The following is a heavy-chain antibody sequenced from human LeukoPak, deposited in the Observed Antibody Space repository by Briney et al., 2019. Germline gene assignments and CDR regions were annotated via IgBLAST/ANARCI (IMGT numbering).Heavy chain of an antibody. J-gene: IGHJ4*02. V-gene: IGHV3-48*01. CDR2: ISSSSSTI. CDR1: GFTYSSYS. Sequence: PGGSLRLSCAASGFTYSSYSMNWVRQAPGKGLEWVSYISSSSSTIYYADSVKGRFTISRDNAKNSLYLQMNSLRAEDTAVYYCAKDPGYQVVYCFDYWGQGTLVTVSS. CDR3: AKDPGYQVVYCFDY. D-gene: IGHD2-2*01.